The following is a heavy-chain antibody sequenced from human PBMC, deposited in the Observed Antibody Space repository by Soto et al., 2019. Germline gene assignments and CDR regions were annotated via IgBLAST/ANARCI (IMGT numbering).Heavy chain of an antibody. Sequence: GGSLRLSCAASGFTFSSYAMSWVRQAPGKGLEWVSAISGSGGSTYYADSVKGRFTISRDNSKNTLYLQMNSLRAEDTAVYYCAKGHYYDSSGYNTFDYWGQGTLVTVSS. J-gene: IGHJ4*02. CDR2: ISGSGGST. V-gene: IGHV3-23*01. CDR3: AKGHYYDSSGYNTFDY. CDR1: GFTFSSYA. D-gene: IGHD3-22*01.